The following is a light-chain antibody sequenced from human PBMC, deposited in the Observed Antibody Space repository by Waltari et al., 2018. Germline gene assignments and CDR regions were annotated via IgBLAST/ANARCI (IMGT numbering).Light chain of an antibody. CDR2: STN. CDR1: SSNFGAGFD. J-gene: IGLJ2*01. Sequence: QSVLTQPPSVSGAPGQRVTIPCPGSSSNFGAGFDVQWYQQTPKTAPKLLIFSTNNRRSGVPDRFSGSKSGTSASLTITRLQADDEADYYCQSYDSSLRGSVFGGGTRLTVL. CDR3: QSYDSSLRGSV. V-gene: IGLV1-40*01.